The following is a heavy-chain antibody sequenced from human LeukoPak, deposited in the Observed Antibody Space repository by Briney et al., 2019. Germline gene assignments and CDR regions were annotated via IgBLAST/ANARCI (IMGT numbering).Heavy chain of an antibody. Sequence: PGGSLTLSCAASGFTFSNYAMSWVRQAPGKGLEWVSGISGSGDSTYYADSVKGRFTISRDNSKNTLYLQMNSLRAEDTAVYYCARGRNYRNYSWYFDLWGRGTLVTVSS. CDR1: GFTFSNYA. CDR2: ISGSGDST. J-gene: IGHJ2*01. CDR3: ARGRNYRNYSWYFDL. D-gene: IGHD1-7*01. V-gene: IGHV3-23*01.